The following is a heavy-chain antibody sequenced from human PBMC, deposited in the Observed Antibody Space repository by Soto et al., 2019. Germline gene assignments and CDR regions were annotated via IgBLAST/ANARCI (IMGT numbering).Heavy chain of an antibody. V-gene: IGHV1-3*01. Sequence: QVQLVQSGAEVKKPGASVKVSCKASEYTFTSYAMHWVRQAPGQRLEWMGWINAANGNTKYSQKFQGRLTLSRXTSASTAYMELSSLRSEDTAVYYCARGSCSGDSCSSFYFDFWGRGTLVTVSS. D-gene: IGHD2-15*01. J-gene: IGHJ4*02. CDR1: EYTFTSYA. CDR2: INAANGNT. CDR3: ARGSCSGDSCSSFYFDF.